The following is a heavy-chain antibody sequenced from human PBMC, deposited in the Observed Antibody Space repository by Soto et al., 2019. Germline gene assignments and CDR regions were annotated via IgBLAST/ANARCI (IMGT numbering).Heavy chain of an antibody. CDR1: GGSISSGGYY. CDR3: ARDPHLYSNYAGGYYYYGMDV. V-gene: IGHV4-31*03. CDR2: IYYSGST. D-gene: IGHD4-4*01. Sequence: SETLSLTCTVSGGSISSGGYYWSWIRQHPGKGLEWIGYIYYSGSTYYNPSLKSRVTISVDTSKNQFSLKLSSVTAADTAVYYCARDPHLYSNYAGGYYYYGMDVWGQGTTVTVSS. J-gene: IGHJ6*02.